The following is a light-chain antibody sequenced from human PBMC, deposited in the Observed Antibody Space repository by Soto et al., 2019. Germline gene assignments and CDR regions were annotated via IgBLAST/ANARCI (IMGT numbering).Light chain of an antibody. J-gene: IGKJ1*01. CDR1: QSIGTW. CDR2: DVS. CDR3: QQYKSYWT. V-gene: IGKV1-5*01. Sequence: DIQMTQSPSTLSASVGDGVTITCRASQSIGTWLAWYQQKPGKAPKVLIYDVSTLKSGVPSRFSGSASGTEFTLSIRSLQPDDFATYYCQQYKSYWTFGQGTKVEIK.